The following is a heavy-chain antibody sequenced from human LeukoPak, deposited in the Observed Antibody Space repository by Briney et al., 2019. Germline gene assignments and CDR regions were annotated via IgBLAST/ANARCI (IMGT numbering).Heavy chain of an antibody. CDR3: ARVAAFEYYYYMDV. D-gene: IGHD3-9*01. CDR2: FDPEDGET. CDR1: GYTLTELS. J-gene: IGHJ6*03. Sequence: GASVKVSCKVSGYTLTELSMHWVRQAPGKGLEWMGGFDPEDGETIYAQKFQGRVTITADKSTSTAYMELSSLRSEDTAVYYCARVAAFEYYYYMDVWGKGTTVTVSS. V-gene: IGHV1-24*01.